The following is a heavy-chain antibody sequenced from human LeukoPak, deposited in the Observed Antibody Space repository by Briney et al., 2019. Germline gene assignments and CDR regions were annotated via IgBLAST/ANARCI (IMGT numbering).Heavy chain of an antibody. J-gene: IGHJ4*02. CDR1: GGSFSGYY. D-gene: IGHD3-3*01. CDR3: ARIRITIFGVAKHYFDY. V-gene: IGHV4-34*01. Sequence: SETLSLTCAVYGGSFSGYYWSWIRQPPGKGLEWIGEINHSGSINYNPSLKSRVTISVDTSKNQFSLKLSSVTAADTAVYYCARIRITIFGVAKHYFDYWGQGTLVTVSS. CDR2: INHSGSI.